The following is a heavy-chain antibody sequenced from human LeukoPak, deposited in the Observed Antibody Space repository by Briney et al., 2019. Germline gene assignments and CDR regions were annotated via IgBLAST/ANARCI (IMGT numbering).Heavy chain of an antibody. Sequence: EASVKVSRKASGYTFTSYGISWVRQAPGQGLEWMGWISAYNGNTNYAQKLQGRVTMTTDTSTSTAYMELRSLRSDDTAVYYCARCPYYYDSSGYDYWGQGTLVTVSS. CDR1: GYTFTSYG. J-gene: IGHJ4*02. CDR3: ARCPYYYDSSGYDY. D-gene: IGHD3-22*01. V-gene: IGHV1-18*01. CDR2: ISAYNGNT.